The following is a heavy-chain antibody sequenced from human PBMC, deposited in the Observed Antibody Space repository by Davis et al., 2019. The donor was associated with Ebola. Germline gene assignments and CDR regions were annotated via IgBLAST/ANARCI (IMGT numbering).Heavy chain of an antibody. CDR1: GLSVMNNH. CDR3: TRVAIDSGSWHYDH. J-gene: IGHJ4*02. V-gene: IGHV3-53*01. CDR2: IYTDGRT. Sequence: PGGSLRLSCAVSGLSVMNNHMNWVRQVPGKGLEWVSAIYTDGRTFYAASVRGRFTISRDNSRNTLYLQLSSLRAEDTAFYYCTRVAIDSGSWHYDHWGQGTLVTVSS. D-gene: IGHD3-10*01.